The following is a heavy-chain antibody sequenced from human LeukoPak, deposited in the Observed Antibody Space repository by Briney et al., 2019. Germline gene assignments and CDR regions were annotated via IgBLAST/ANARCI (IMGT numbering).Heavy chain of an antibody. CDR3: ARTSPSIFGVVIPSFNWFDP. V-gene: IGHV4-39*07. CDR1: GGPISSSSYY. J-gene: IGHJ5*02. D-gene: IGHD3-3*01. Sequence: SETLSLTCTVSGGPISSSSYYWGWIRQPPGKGLEWIGSIYYSGSTYYNPSLKSRVTISVDTSKNQFSLKLSSVTAADTAVYYCARTSPSIFGVVIPSFNWFDPWGQGTLVTVSS. CDR2: IYYSGST.